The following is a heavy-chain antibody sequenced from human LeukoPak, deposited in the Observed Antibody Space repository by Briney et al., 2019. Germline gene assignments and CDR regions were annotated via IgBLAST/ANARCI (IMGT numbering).Heavy chain of an antibody. D-gene: IGHD3-10*01. CDR1: GFTFSSTS. CDR2: TVGGGDGT. J-gene: IGHJ6*02. V-gene: IGHV3-23*01. CDR3: AKDFGGSGSYYYYGMDV. Sequence: GGSLRLSCAASGFTFSSTSMSWVRQAPGKGLEWVAVTVGGGDGTYYADSVKGRFTISRDNAKNSLYLQMNSLRAEDTALYYCAKDFGGSGSYYYYGMDVWGQGTTVTVSS.